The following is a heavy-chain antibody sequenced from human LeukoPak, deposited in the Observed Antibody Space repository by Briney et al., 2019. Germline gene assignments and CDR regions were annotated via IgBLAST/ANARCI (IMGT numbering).Heavy chain of an antibody. J-gene: IGHJ4*02. CDR2: ISSSGSTI. CDR1: GFTFSDYY. CDR3: ARDAYYYDSSGYYPY. D-gene: IGHD3-22*01. V-gene: IGHV3-11*01. Sequence: GGSLRLSCAASGFTFSDYYMSWIRQAPGKGLEWVSYISSSGSTIYYADPVKGRFTISRDNAKNSLYLQMNSLRAEDTAVYYCARDAYYYDSSGYYPYWGQGTLVTVSS.